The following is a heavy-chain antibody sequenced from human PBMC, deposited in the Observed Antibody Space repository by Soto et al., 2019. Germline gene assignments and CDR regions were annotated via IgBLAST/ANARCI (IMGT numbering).Heavy chain of an antibody. D-gene: IGHD5-12*01. V-gene: IGHV1-69*02. J-gene: IGHJ4*02. CDR2: IIPILGIA. Sequence: ASVKVSCKASGGTFSSYTISWVRQAPGQGLEWMGRIIPILGIANYAQKFQGRVTITADKSTSTAYMELSSLRSEDTAVYYCASPISGYSGPGDYWGQGTLVTVSS. CDR1: GGTFSSYT. CDR3: ASPISGYSGPGDY.